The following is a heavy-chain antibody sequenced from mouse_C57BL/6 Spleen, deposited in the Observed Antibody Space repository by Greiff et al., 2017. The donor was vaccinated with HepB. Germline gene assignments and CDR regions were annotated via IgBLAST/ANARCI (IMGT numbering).Heavy chain of an antibody. CDR2: IYPGDGDT. J-gene: IGHJ2*01. D-gene: IGHD1-1*01. V-gene: IGHV1-80*01. CDR1: GYAFSSYW. CDR3: ARGYYGSSPFDY. Sequence: VKLQESGAELVKPGASVKISCKASGYAFSSYWMNWVKQRPGKGLEWIGQIYPGDGDTNYNGKFKGKATLTADKSSSTAYMQLSSLTSEDSAVYFCARGYYGSSPFDYWGQGTTLTVSS.